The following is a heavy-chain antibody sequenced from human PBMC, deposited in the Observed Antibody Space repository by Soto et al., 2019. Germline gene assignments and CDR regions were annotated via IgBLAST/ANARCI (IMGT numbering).Heavy chain of an antibody. CDR1: GFTFSSYW. Sequence: HPGGSLRLSCAASGFTFSSYWMNWVRRAPGKGLEWVANINEDASKKYYVDSVKGRFTISRDNAENSLYLQMNSLRAEDTAVYYCARDQLYYNDISVXPLNAFDVWGQGTRVTVSS. J-gene: IGHJ3*01. V-gene: IGHV3-7*01. D-gene: IGHD3-22*01. CDR2: INEDASKK. CDR3: ARDQLYYNDISVXPLNAFDV.